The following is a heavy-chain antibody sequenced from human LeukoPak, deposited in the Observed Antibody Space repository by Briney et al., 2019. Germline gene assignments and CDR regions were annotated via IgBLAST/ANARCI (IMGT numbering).Heavy chain of an antibody. Sequence: GGSLRLSCAASGFTFSSYWMSWVRQAPGKGLEWVTNIKQDGSEKYYVDSVKGRFTISRDNAKNSLYLQMNSLRAEDTAVYYCARSVYCSGGSCSYYYYYYMDVWGKGTTVTVSS. CDR2: IKQDGSEK. CDR1: GFTFSSYW. CDR3: ARSVYCSGGSCSYYYYYYMDV. V-gene: IGHV3-7*01. D-gene: IGHD2-15*01. J-gene: IGHJ6*03.